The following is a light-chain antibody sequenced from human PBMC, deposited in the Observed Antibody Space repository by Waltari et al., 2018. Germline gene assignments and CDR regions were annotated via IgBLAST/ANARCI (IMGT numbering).Light chain of an antibody. CDR3: QQYNSYWT. Sequence: DIQMTQSPSSLSASVGDRVTITCRASQSISSYLNWYQQKPGKAPKLLIYAASSLQSWVPSRFSGSGSGTDFTLTISSLQPEDFATYYCQQYNSYWTFGQGTKVEIK. J-gene: IGKJ1*01. CDR2: AAS. V-gene: IGKV1-39*01. CDR1: QSISSY.